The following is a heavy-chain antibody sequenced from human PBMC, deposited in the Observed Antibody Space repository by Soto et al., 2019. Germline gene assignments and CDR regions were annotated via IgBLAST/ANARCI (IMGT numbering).Heavy chain of an antibody. V-gene: IGHV3-74*01. D-gene: IGHD2-15*01. CDR1: GFPFSTYW. CDR3: ARDQGYCSGGSCYVAGY. Sequence: GGSLILSCAASGFPFSTYWMHWVRQAPGKGLVWVSRINSDGSTTDYADSVRGRFTISRDNAKNTLYLQMNSLRAEDTAVYYCARDQGYCSGGSCYVAGYWGQGTLVTVSS. J-gene: IGHJ4*02. CDR2: INSDGSTT.